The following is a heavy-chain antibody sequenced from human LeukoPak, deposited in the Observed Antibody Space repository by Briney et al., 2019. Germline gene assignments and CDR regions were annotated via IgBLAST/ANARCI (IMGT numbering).Heavy chain of an antibody. J-gene: IGHJ4*02. Sequence: SETLSLTCTVSGGSISSYYWSWIRQPAGKGLEWIGRIYTSGSTNYNPSLKSRVTMSVDTSKNQFSLKLSSVTAADTAVYYCARGRDTSEMTPPLGYWGQGTLVTVSS. CDR3: ARGRDTSEMTPPLGY. CDR1: GGSISSYY. CDR2: IYTSGST. V-gene: IGHV4-4*07.